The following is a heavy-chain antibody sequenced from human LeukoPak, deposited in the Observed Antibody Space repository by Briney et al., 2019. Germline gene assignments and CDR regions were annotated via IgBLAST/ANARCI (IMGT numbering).Heavy chain of an antibody. CDR1: GYSFTGYW. D-gene: IGHD2-2*01. CDR3: ARRDGYCSSTSCYADYYYGMDV. V-gene: IGHV5-51*01. J-gene: IGHJ6*02. Sequence: GESLKISCKDSGYSFTGYWIGWVRQMPGKGLEWMGIIYPGDSDTTYSPSFQGQVTISADKSISTAYLQWSSLKASDTAMYYCARRDGYCSSTSCYADYYYGMDVWGQGTTVTVSS. CDR2: IYPGDSDT.